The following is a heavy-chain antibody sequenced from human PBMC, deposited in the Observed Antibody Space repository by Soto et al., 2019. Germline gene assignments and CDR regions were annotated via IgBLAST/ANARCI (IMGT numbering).Heavy chain of an antibody. D-gene: IGHD2-2*01. CDR3: AKALRPSLNFFYYMDV. Sequence: EVQLLESGGGLVQPGGSLRLSCVVSGFTFGRYAMSWVRQAPEKGPEWVAILGGNGFTTYYADSVKGRFTISGDKSNSTLFLQQHSLRADDTGLYYCAKALRPSLNFFYYMDVWGRGTSVTVS. CDR1: GFTFGRYA. J-gene: IGHJ6*03. CDR2: LGGNGFTT. V-gene: IGHV3-23*01.